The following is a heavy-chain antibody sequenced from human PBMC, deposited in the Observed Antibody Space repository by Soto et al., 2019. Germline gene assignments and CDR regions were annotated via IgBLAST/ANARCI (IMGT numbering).Heavy chain of an antibody. CDR2: VSFDGSNK. V-gene: IGHV3-30-3*01. Sequence: GGSLRLSCAASGFTFNYYPMHWVRQAPGKGLEWVAVVSFDGSNKYYADSVKGRFTISKDNSKNTLYLQMNSLRREDTAVYYCARLPGPLVAVLYIYPLDGREAMSDVDVWGQGTTVTVSS. CDR3: ARLPGPLVAVLYIYPLDGREAMSDVDV. CDR1: GFTFNYYP. D-gene: IGHD6-19*01. J-gene: IGHJ6*02.